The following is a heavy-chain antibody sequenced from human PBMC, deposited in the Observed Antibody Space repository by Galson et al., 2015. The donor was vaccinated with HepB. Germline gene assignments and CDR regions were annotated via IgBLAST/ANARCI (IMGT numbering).Heavy chain of an antibody. J-gene: IGHJ6*02. D-gene: IGHD5-18*01. V-gene: IGHV3-21*01. Sequence: SLRLSCAAPGFTFSTNTMNWVRQAPGKGLEWVSSISRSSSYIYYGDSVKGRFTISRDNAKNSLYLQMNSLRAEDTAVYYCASDLLGGYSYGSYFYYGMDVWGQGTTVTVSS. CDR3: ASDLLGGYSYGSYFYYGMDV. CDR2: ISRSSSYI. CDR1: GFTFSTNT.